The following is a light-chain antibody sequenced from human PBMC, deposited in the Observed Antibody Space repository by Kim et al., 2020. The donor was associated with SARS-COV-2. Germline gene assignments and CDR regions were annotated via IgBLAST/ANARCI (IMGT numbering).Light chain of an antibody. CDR1: ESDIGGYNF. J-gene: IGLJ2*01. CDR3: CSYAGTYTLI. V-gene: IGLV2-11*03. CDR2: DVT. Sequence: GQSVTISCTGTESDIGGYNFVSWYRPYPGKAPQPIIYDVTQRPSGVPDRFSGSRSGNTTSLTISRLQAEDEADYYCCSYAGTYTLIFGGGTQLTVL.